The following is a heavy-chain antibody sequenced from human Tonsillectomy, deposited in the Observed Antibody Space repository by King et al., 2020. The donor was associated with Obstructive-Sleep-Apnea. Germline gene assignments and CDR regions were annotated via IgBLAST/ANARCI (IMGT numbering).Heavy chain of an antibody. Sequence: VQLVESGGGVVQPGRSLRLSWGASGFTFSSYAMNWVRQAPGRGLVGVAFMSYEGSFDCYADSGKGRFTFSRDNSGKTLYLQMNSLRDEGTAFYYCAKGHDGSFYRAFDYWGQGTLVTVSS. CDR1: GFTFSSYA. D-gene: IGHD2-2*01. J-gene: IGHJ4*02. V-gene: IGHV3-30*04. CDR2: MSYEGSFD. CDR3: AKGHDGSFYRAFDY.